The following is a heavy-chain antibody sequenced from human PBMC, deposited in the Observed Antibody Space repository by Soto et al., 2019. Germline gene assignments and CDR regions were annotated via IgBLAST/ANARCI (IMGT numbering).Heavy chain of an antibody. D-gene: IGHD2-8*02. J-gene: IGHJ6*02. V-gene: IGHV4-30-4*01. CDR1: GDSISSGDYY. CDR3: ARVWSYGMDV. CDR2: IYYSGSP. Sequence: SETLSLTCTVSGDSISSGDYYWSWIRQPPGKGLEWIGYIYYSGSPYYNESLRSRLTISLDTSQNHFSLKLTSVTAADTAVYYCARVWSYGMDVWGQGTTVTVSS.